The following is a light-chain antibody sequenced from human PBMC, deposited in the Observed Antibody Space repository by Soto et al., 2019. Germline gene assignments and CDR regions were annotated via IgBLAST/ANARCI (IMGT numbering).Light chain of an antibody. Sequence: DIQMTQSPSSLSASVGDRVTITCRASQGIRHGLLGWYQQKPGKAPKCLIYVVSNLQSGVPSRFSGSGSGTEFTLTISRLQPEDFATYYFLQHDTYPLTFGQGTKVEVK. CDR1: QGIRHG. CDR2: VVS. CDR3: LQHDTYPLT. V-gene: IGKV1-17*01. J-gene: IGKJ1*01.